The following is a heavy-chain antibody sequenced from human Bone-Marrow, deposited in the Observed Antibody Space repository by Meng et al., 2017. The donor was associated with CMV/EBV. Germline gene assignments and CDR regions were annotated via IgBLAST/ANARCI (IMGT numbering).Heavy chain of an antibody. V-gene: IGHV1-69*10. CDR3: ARSLKGYYDSNRDAFDI. Sequence: SVKVSCKASGGTVSSYAISGVRQAPGQGLEWMGGIIPILGIANYAQKFQGRVTITADKSTSTAYMELSSLRSGDTAVYYCARSLKGYYDSNRDAFDIWGQGTMVTVSS. D-gene: IGHD3-22*01. CDR2: IIPILGIA. J-gene: IGHJ3*02. CDR1: GGTVSSYA.